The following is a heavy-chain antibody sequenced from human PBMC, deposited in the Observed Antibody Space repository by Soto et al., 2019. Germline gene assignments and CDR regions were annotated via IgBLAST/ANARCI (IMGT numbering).Heavy chain of an antibody. V-gene: IGHV4-4*02. J-gene: IGHJ4*02. CDR2: VYRSGRT. D-gene: IGHD5-12*01. CDR1: GGSISSNYW. CDR3: ATLGGYNYDDGFDC. Sequence: QVHLQESGPGLVKPSGTLSLTCAVSGGSISSNYWWSWVRQPPGKGLEWIGEVYRSGRTNYNPSLESRVTISVDKSKNQFSLKLSSVTAADTAVYYCATLGGYNYDDGFDCWGQGTLVTVSS.